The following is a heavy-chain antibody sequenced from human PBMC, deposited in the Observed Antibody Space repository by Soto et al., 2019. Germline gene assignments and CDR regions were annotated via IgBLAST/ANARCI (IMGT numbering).Heavy chain of an antibody. D-gene: IGHD2-15*01. CDR1: GFTFSSYG. V-gene: IGHV3-30*18. J-gene: IGHJ5*02. CDR3: AKVVPEGSVVVVAAGSGWFDP. Sequence: GGSLRLSCAASGFTFSSYGMHWVRQAPGKGLEWVAVISYDGSNKYYADSVKGRFTISRDNSKNTLYLQMNSLRAEDTAVYYCAKVVPEGSVVVVAAGSGWFDPWGQGTLVTVSS. CDR2: ISYDGSNK.